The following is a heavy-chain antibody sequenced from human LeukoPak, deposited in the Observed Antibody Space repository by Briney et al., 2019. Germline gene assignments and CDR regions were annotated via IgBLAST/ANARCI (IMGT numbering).Heavy chain of an antibody. Sequence: ASVKVSCEASGYTFTGYYMHWVRQAPGQGLEWMGWINPNSGGTNYAQKFQGRVTMTRDTSISTAYMELSRLRSDDTAVYYCARPFSDYYDSSGQGAFDIWGQGTMVTVSS. CDR1: GYTFTGYY. J-gene: IGHJ3*02. D-gene: IGHD3-22*01. V-gene: IGHV1-2*02. CDR2: INPNSGGT. CDR3: ARPFSDYYDSSGQGAFDI.